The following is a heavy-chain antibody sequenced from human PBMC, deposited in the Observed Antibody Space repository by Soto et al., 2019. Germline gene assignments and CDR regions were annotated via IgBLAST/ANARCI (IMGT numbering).Heavy chain of an antibody. CDR2: IYPGDSDT. CDR1: GYSFTGYW. V-gene: IGHV5-51*01. D-gene: IGHD3-22*01. J-gene: IGHJ6*02. Sequence: PGESLKISCKGSGYSFTGYWIGWVRQMPGKGLEWIVIIYPGDSDTRYSPSFQGQVTISADKSISTAYLQWSSLKASDTAMYYCARHVGVSSGLHGSYYYYGMDVWGQGTTVPVSS. CDR3: ARHVGVSSGLHGSYYYYGMDV.